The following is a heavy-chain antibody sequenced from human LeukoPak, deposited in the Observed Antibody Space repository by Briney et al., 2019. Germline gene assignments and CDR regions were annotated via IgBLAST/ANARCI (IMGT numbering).Heavy chain of an antibody. CDR2: VRYDGSNK. V-gene: IGHV3-30*02. J-gene: IGHJ4*02. CDR1: GFTFSNYS. Sequence: AGGSLRLSCAASGFTFSNYSIHWVRQAPGKGLGWVAFVRYDGSNKYYANSVKGRFTISRDNSKNTLYLQMSSLRAEDTAVYYCTKEMADRREAFDYWGQGTLATVSS. CDR3: TKEMADRREAFDY. D-gene: IGHD6-6*01.